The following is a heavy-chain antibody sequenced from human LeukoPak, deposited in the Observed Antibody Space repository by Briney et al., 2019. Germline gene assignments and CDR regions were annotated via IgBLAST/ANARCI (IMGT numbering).Heavy chain of an antibody. D-gene: IGHD3-3*01. J-gene: IGHJ6*03. CDR1: GFTFSSYA. CDR3: AKAPYDFWSGYYYYYYYMDV. CDR2: ISGSGGST. Sequence: GGSLRLSCAASGFTFSSYAMSWVRQAPGKGLEWVSAISGSGGSTYYADSVKGRFTISSDNSKNTLYLQMNSLRAEDTAVYYCAKAPYDFWSGYYYYYYYMDVWGKGTTVTVSS. V-gene: IGHV3-23*01.